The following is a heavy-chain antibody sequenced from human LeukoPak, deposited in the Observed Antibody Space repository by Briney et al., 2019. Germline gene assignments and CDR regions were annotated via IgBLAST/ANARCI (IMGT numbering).Heavy chain of an antibody. CDR2: ISGSADNT. CDR3: AKERESYFEFDL. D-gene: IGHD1-26*01. Sequence: ESGGSLRLSCAASGFTFNNYGMSWVRQAPGKGLEWVSAISGSADNTYYVDSVKGRFTISRDSSRNTLYLQMNSLRAEDTAIYYCAKERESYFEFDLWGQGTLVTVSS. V-gene: IGHV3-23*01. CDR1: GFTFNNYG. J-gene: IGHJ4*02.